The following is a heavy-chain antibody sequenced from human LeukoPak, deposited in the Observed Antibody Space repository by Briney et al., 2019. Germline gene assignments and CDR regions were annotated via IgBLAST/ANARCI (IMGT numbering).Heavy chain of an antibody. V-gene: IGHV3-30*18. Sequence: GGSLRLSCAAPGFTFSSYGMYWVRQTPGKGLEWVALISYDGSNKFYADSVKGRFTISRDNSKNTLYLQMNSLRAEDTAVYYCAKDRGASLRFLEWSYRFYAFDIWGQGTMVTVSS. J-gene: IGHJ3*02. D-gene: IGHD3-3*01. CDR3: AKDRGASLRFLEWSYRFYAFDI. CDR1: GFTFSSYG. CDR2: ISYDGSNK.